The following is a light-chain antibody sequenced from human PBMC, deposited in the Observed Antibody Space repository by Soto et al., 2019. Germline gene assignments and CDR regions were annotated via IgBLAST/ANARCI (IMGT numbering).Light chain of an antibody. CDR2: DAS. CDR3: QQVDSYPRT. Sequence: EIVLTQSPATLSLSPGERGTLSFRASQSVSSYLAWYQQKPGQAPRLLIYDASNRATGIPARFSGSGSGTDFSLTISSLHPEDVATYYCQQVDSYPRTFGQGTKVDIK. CDR1: QSVSSY. J-gene: IGKJ1*01. V-gene: IGKV3-11*01.